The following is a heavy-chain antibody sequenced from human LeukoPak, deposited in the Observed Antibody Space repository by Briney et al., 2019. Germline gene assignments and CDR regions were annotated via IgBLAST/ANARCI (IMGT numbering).Heavy chain of an antibody. CDR3: ASFPGTSRFQY. D-gene: IGHD3-3*01. CDR1: GSSISSYY. J-gene: IGHJ4*02. CDR2: MYYSGST. V-gene: IGHV4-59*01. Sequence: SETLSLTCTVSGSSISSYYWSWIRQPPGKGLEWIGYMYYSGSTNYNPSLKSRVTISVDTSNNQFSLRLSSVTAADTAVYYCASFPGTSRFQYWGQGTLVTVSS.